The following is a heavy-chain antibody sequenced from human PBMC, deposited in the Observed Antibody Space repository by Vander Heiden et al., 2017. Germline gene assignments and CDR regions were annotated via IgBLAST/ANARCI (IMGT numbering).Heavy chain of an antibody. CDR3: ARIARSSGWYNWFDP. CDR1: GFTFSSYS. V-gene: IGHV3-48*02. Sequence: EVQLVESGGGLVQPGGSLRLSCAASGFTFSSYSMNWVRQAPGKGLEWVSYISSSSSTIYYADSVKGRFTISRDNAKNSLYLQMNSLRDEDTAVYYCARIARSSGWYNWFDPWGQGTLVTVSS. J-gene: IGHJ5*02. CDR2: ISSSSSTI. D-gene: IGHD6-19*01.